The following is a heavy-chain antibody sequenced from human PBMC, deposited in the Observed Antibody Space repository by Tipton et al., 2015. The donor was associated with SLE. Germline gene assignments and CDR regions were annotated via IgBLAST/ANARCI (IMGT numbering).Heavy chain of an antibody. J-gene: IGHJ5*02. CDR2: IHYSGST. Sequence: TLSNTCTVSGDAIGSSGYYWGWIRQPPGKGLEWIGYIHYSGSTNYNPSLRSRVTILVDTSKNHFSLKLRSVTAADTAVYYCAREGQYQGWFDPWGQGTLVTVSS. CDR3: AREGQYQGWFDP. D-gene: IGHD2-2*01. CDR1: GDAIGSSGYY. V-gene: IGHV4-61*08.